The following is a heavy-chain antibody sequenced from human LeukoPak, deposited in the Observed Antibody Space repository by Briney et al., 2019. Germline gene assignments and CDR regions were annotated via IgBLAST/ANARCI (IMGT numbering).Heavy chain of an antibody. Sequence: SGGSLRLSCAASGFTVSSNYMSWVRQAPGKGLEWVSVIYSGGSTYYADSVKGRLTISRDNSKNTLYLQMNSLRAEDTAVYYCASPEYDILTGHDAFDIWGQGTMVTVSS. V-gene: IGHV3-66*01. D-gene: IGHD3-9*01. CDR1: GFTVSSNY. CDR2: IYSGGST. J-gene: IGHJ3*02. CDR3: ASPEYDILTGHDAFDI.